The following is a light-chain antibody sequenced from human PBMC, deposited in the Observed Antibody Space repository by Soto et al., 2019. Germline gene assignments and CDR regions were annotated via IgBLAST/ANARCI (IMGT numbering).Light chain of an antibody. CDR1: SSDVGGYNY. CDR2: EVS. Sequence: QSVLTQPPSASGSPGQSVTISCTGTSSDVGGYNYVSWYQQHPGKAPKVMIYEVSKRPSGVPDRFSGPKSGNTASLTVSGLQAEDEADYYCSSYAGSNIVVFAGGTKLTVL. CDR3: SSYAGSNIVV. V-gene: IGLV2-8*01. J-gene: IGLJ2*01.